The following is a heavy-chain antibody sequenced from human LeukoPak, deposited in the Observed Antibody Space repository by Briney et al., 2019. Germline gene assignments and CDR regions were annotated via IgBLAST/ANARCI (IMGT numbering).Heavy chain of an antibody. V-gene: IGHV3-23*01. CDR3: AKDYVGSLADAFDI. CDR2: ISGSGDTT. CDR1: GFTFSNYA. J-gene: IGHJ3*02. D-gene: IGHD2-15*01. Sequence: GGSLRLSCAASGFTFSNYAMSWVRQAPGQGLEWVSAISGSGDTTYYADSVKGRFTISRDNSKKTLFLEMDSLRAEDTAVYYCAKDYVGSLADAFDIWGQGTMVSVSS.